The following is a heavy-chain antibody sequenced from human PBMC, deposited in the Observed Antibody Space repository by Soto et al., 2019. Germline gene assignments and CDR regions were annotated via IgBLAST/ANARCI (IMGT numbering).Heavy chain of an antibody. J-gene: IGHJ6*02. CDR2: IHYSGRN. V-gene: IGHV4-39*07. CDR3: ARVSGSYYYGMDV. Sequence: PSETLSLTCTVSGGSISSSSYYWGWIRQPPGKGLEWIGSIHYSGRNYYNPSLKSRVTIYLDTSKNQFSLKLSSVTAADTAVYYCARVSGSYYYGMDVWGQGTTVTVSS. CDR1: GGSISSSSYY. D-gene: IGHD1-26*01.